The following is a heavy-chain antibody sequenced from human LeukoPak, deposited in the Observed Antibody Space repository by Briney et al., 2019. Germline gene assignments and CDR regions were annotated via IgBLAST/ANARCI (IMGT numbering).Heavy chain of an antibody. CDR3: GGQGYTASYYFLDF. CDR2: IYTTGAT. CDR1: SGSINSYY. V-gene: IGHV4-4*07. D-gene: IGHD1-26*01. Sequence: SETLSLTCTVSSGSINSYYWGWVRQPPGKGLEWIGRIYTTGATQYNPSLKSRVTMSIDTSTNQFSLNLRSMTAADTAVYYCGGQGYTASYYFLDFWSQGTLVAVS. J-gene: IGHJ4*02.